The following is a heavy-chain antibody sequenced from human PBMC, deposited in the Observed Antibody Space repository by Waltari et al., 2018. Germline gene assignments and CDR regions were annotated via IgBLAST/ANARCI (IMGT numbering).Heavy chain of an antibody. CDR1: GFSFRSYG. Sequence: QAQLVESGGGVVHPGGSLRLSCTASGFSFRSYGMHWGRQTPGKGLEGVAFIRYDGSDKYYADSVKGRFTISRDTSKNTLYLQMNSLRSEDTAVYYCASGGKIVVVPADYWGQGTLVTVSS. CDR3: ASGGKIVVVPADY. V-gene: IGHV3-30*02. CDR2: IRYDGSDK. D-gene: IGHD2-2*01. J-gene: IGHJ4*02.